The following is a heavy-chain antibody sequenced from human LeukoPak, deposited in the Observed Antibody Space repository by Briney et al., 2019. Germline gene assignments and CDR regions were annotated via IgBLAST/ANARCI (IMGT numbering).Heavy chain of an antibody. CDR2: IYYSGST. Sequence: SETLSLTCTVSGDSISSYYWSWIRQPPGKGLEWIGYIYYSGSTNYNPSLKSRVTISVDTSKNQFSLKLSSVTAADTAVYYCARLTGSGYSYWYLDLWGRGTLVTVSS. V-gene: IGHV4-59*01. D-gene: IGHD3-22*01. J-gene: IGHJ2*01. CDR1: GDSISSYY. CDR3: ARLTGSGYSYWYLDL.